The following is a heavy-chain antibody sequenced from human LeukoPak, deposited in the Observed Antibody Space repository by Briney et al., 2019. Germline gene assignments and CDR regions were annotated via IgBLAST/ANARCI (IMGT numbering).Heavy chain of an antibody. D-gene: IGHD6-6*01. V-gene: IGHV4-59*12. Sequence: NPSETLSLTCTVSGGSISSYYWSWIRQPPGKGLEWIGYIYYSGSTNYNPSLKSRVTISVDTSKNQFSLKLSSVTAADTAVYYCARGVFIAARAFDYWGQGTLVTVSS. J-gene: IGHJ4*02. CDR3: ARGVFIAARAFDY. CDR1: GGSISSYY. CDR2: IYYSGST.